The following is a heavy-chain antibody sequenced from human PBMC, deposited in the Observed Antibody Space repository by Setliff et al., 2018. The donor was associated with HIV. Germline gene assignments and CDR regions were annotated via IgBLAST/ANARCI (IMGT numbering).Heavy chain of an antibody. Sequence: PSETLSLTCTVSGGSIISGDHYWSWIRQPPGKGLEWIAEVHHTGYLNYNPSLKSRVTISRDPSTKQFSLKMTSMTAADTAVYYCAAFFVTPLMTQDFWGQGTLVTVSS. V-gene: IGHV4-39*07. CDR3: AAFFVTPLMTQDF. D-gene: IGHD4-17*01. CDR2: VHHTGYL. CDR1: GGSIISGDHY. J-gene: IGHJ4*02.